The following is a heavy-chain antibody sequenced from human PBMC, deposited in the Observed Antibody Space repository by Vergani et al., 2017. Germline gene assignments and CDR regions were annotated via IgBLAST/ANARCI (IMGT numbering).Heavy chain of an antibody. J-gene: IGHJ3*02. CDR2: IGTAGDT. CDR1: GFTFSSYS. Sequence: EVQLVESGGGLVKPGGSLRLSCAASGFTFSSYSMNWVRQATGKGLEWVSAIGTAGDTYYPGSVKGRFTISRENAKNSLYLQMNSLRSEDTAVYYCARDPWVITDDAFDIWGQGTMVTVSS. CDR3: ARDPWVITDDAFDI. V-gene: IGHV3-13*04. D-gene: IGHD3-22*01.